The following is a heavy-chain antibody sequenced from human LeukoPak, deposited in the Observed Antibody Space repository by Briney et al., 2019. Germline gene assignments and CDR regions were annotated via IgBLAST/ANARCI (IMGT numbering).Heavy chain of an antibody. D-gene: IGHD5-12*01. Sequence: GASVKVSCKASGGTFSSYAISWVRQAPGQGLEWMGRIIPILGIANCAQKFQGRVTITADKSTSTAYMELSSLRSEDTAVYYCARAPAASGYDFPPFDYWGQGTLVTVSS. V-gene: IGHV1-69*04. CDR2: IIPILGIA. J-gene: IGHJ4*02. CDR3: ARAPAASGYDFPPFDY. CDR1: GGTFSSYA.